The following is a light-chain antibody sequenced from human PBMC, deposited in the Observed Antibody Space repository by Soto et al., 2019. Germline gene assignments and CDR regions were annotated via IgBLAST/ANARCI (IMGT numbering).Light chain of an antibody. CDR1: SSNLGAGYD. J-gene: IGLJ1*01. V-gene: IGLV1-40*01. CDR2: GNT. CDR3: QSYDSSLGANYV. Sequence: QSVLTQPPSVSGAPGQRVTISCTGSSSNLGAGYDVHWYQQLPGTAPKLLIYGNTNRPSGVPDRFSGSKSGTSASLAITGLKDEDEADYYCQSYDSSLGANYVFGTGTKLTVL.